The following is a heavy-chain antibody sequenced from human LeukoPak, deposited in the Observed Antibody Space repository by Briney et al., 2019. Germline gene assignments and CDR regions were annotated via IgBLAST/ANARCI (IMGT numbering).Heavy chain of an antibody. CDR3: ARVLKWFGVDAFDI. J-gene: IGHJ3*02. CDR2: FYRSGNT. CDR1: GFSISSGYY. V-gene: IGHV4-38-2*01. D-gene: IGHD3-10*01. Sequence: SSETLSLTCAVSGFSISSGYYWGWIRQPPGKGLEWIGSFYRSGNTYYNPSLKSRVTISVDTSKNQFSLKLSSVTAADTAVYYCARVLKWFGVDAFDIWGQGTMVTVSS.